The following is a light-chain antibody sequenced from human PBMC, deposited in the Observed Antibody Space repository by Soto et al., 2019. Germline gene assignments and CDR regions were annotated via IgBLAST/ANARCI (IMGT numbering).Light chain of an antibody. CDR3: SSYTSTSTV. V-gene: IGLV2-14*01. Sequence: QSALTRPDSVSGSPGQSITISCTGISSDGDDYKDVSWYQHHPGKAPKLMIYEVTYRPSGVSNRFSGSKSGNTASLTISGLQAEDEADYSCSSYTSTSTVFGTGTKLTVL. J-gene: IGLJ1*01. CDR2: EVT. CDR1: SSDGDDYKD.